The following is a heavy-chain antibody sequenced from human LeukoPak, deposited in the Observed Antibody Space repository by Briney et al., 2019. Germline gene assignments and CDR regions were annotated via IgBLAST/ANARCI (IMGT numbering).Heavy chain of an antibody. V-gene: IGHV1-69*13. CDR2: IIPIFGTA. D-gene: IGHD3-9*01. CDR1: GGTFSSYA. J-gene: IGHJ4*02. Sequence: SVKVSCKASGGTFSSYAINWVRQAPGQGLEWMGGIIPIFGTASYAQKFQGRVTITADESTSTAYMELSSLRSEDTAVYYCATGSYYDILTGIFDYWGQGTLVTVSS. CDR3: ATGSYYDILTGIFDY.